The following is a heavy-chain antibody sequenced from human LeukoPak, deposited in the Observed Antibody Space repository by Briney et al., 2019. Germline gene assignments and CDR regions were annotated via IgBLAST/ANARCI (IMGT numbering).Heavy chain of an antibody. CDR3: ASTSVIDSSGYIDAFDI. CDR1: GYSFTSYW. Sequence: GESLKISCKGSGYSFTSYWIGWVRQMPGKGLEWMGIIYPGDSDTRYSPSFQGQVTISADKSISTAYLQWSSLKASDTAMYYCASTSVIDSSGYIDAFDILGQGTMVTVSS. D-gene: IGHD3-22*01. V-gene: IGHV5-51*01. CDR2: IYPGDSDT. J-gene: IGHJ3*02.